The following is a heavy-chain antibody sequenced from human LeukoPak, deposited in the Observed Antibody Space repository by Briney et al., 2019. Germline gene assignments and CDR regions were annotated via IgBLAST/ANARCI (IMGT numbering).Heavy chain of an antibody. V-gene: IGHV3-48*03. D-gene: IGHD5-18*01. CDR3: ARDRGYNYGDFDY. CDR2: ISSSGSTI. CDR1: GFTFSDYE. J-gene: IGHJ4*02. Sequence: PGGSLRLSCAPSGFTFSDYEMTWVRQAPGKGLEWVAYISSSGSTIYYPDSVKGRFTISRDNARNSLYLQMNSLRAEDTALYYCARDRGYNYGDFDYWGQGTLVTVSS.